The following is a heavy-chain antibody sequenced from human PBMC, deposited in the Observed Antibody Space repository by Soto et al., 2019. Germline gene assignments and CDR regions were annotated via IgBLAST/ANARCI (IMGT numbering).Heavy chain of an antibody. CDR1: GYTFTNYG. CDR2: INVYNGNT. CDR3: ARGVGSGSHYNQYNWFDP. V-gene: IGHV1-18*01. Sequence: GASVKVSCKASGYTFTNYGISWVRQAPGQGLEWMGWINVYNGNTKYAQKVQGRVTMTTDTSTSTAYMELRSLRSDDTAVYYCARGVGSGSHYNQYNWFDPWGQGTLVTVSS. D-gene: IGHD3-10*01. J-gene: IGHJ5*02.